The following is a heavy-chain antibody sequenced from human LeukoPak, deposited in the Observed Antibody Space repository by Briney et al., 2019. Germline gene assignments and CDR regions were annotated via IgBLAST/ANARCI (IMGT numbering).Heavy chain of an antibody. CDR3: ARGYYDSSGYYVRDFDY. V-gene: IGHV1-8*01. J-gene: IGHJ4*02. D-gene: IGHD3-22*01. CDR2: MNPNSGNT. CDR1: GYTFTSYD. Sequence: ASVTVSCTASGYTFTSYDINWVRQATGQGLEWMGWMNPNSGNTGYAQKFQGRVTMTRNTSISTAYMELSSLRSEDTAVYYCARGYYDSSGYYVRDFDYWGQGTLVTVSS.